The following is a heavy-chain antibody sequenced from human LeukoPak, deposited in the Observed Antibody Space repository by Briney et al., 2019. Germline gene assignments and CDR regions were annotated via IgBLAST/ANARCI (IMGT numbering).Heavy chain of an antibody. D-gene: IGHD3-22*01. CDR1: GYTFTDYY. CDR2: SNPNSGGT. Sequence: ASVKVSCKASGYTFTDYYIHWVRRAPGQGLEWMGWSNPNSGGTNYAQKFQGRVTMTRDTSISTAHMELSRLRSDDSAVYYCARGERYNYDRSGYSDYWGQGTLVTVSS. CDR3: ARGERYNYDRSGYSDY. J-gene: IGHJ4*02. V-gene: IGHV1-2*02.